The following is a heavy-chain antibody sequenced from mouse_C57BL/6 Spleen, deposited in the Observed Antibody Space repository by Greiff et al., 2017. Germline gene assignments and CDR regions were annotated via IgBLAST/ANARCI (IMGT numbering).Heavy chain of an antibody. V-gene: IGHV1-15*01. D-gene: IGHD3-2*02. CDR3: TRQDSSGWRYATDY. CDR2: IDPETGGT. J-gene: IGHJ4*01. CDR1: GYTFTDYE. Sequence: QVQLQQSGAELVRPGASVTLSCKASGYTFTDYEMHWVKQTPVHGLEWIGAIDPETGGTAYNQKFKGKAILTADKSSSTAYMELRSLTSEDSAVYYCTRQDSSGWRYATDYWGQGTSVTVSS.